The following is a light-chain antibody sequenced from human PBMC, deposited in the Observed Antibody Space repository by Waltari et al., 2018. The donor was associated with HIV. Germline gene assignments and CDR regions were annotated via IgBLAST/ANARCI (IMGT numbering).Light chain of an antibody. V-gene: IGLV3-19*01. J-gene: IGLJ3*02. CDR2: GKN. Sequence: SSELTQDPAVSVALGQTVRITCQGDILRTYYASWYQQKPGQAHILVIYGKNNRPSGIPDRFSGSSSGNTASLTITGAQAEDEADYYCNSRDSSGHWVFGGGTKLTVL. CDR3: NSRDSSGHWV. CDR1: ILRTYY.